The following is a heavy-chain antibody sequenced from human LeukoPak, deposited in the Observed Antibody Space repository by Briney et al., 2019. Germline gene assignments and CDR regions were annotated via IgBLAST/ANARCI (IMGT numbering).Heavy chain of an antibody. CDR2: IYPDDSDT. J-gene: IGHJ4*02. D-gene: IGHD6-19*01. CDR1: GFSFTNYW. V-gene: IGHV5-51*01. CDR3: ARRALAGTFDY. Sequence: GESLKISCKGSGFSFTNYWFGWVRQMPGKGLEWMGTIYPDDSDTRYSPSFQGQVAISVDKSISTAYLQWSSLKASDTAMYYCARRALAGTFDYWGQGTLVTVSS.